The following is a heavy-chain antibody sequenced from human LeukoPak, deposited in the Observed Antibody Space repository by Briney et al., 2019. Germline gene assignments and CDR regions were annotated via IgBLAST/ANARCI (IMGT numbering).Heavy chain of an antibody. Sequence: GGSLRLSCAASGFTFSDYYMSWIRQAPGKGLEWVSCISSSGSTIYYADSVKGRFTISRDNAKNSLYLQMNSLRAEDTAVYYCARSPSGDFWSGYYSVTGYYFDYWGQGTLVTVSS. V-gene: IGHV3-11*01. J-gene: IGHJ4*02. D-gene: IGHD3-3*01. CDR1: GFTFSDYY. CDR3: ARSPSGDFWSGYYSVTGYYFDY. CDR2: ISSSGSTI.